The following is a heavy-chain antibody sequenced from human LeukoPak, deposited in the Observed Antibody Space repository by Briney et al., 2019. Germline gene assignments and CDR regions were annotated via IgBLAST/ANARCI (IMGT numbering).Heavy chain of an antibody. V-gene: IGHV3-30*02. CDR2: IRYDGSNK. D-gene: IGHD5-18*01. J-gene: IGHJ4*02. Sequence: GVSLRLSCAASGFTLSSYGMHWVRQAPGKGLEWVAFIRYDGSNKYYADSVKGRFTISRDNSKNTLYLQMNSLRAEDTAVYYCAKAGDHTAMVTGVDYWGQGTLVTVSS. CDR3: AKAGDHTAMVTGVDY. CDR1: GFTLSSYG.